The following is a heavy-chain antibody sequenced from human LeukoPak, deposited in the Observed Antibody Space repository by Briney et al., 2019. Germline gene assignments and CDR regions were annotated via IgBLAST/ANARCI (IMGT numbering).Heavy chain of an antibody. CDR2: IYYSGST. V-gene: IGHV4-59*01. J-gene: IGHJ4*02. CDR3: ARDGYSSSPTGYFDY. CDR1: GGSISSYY. D-gene: IGHD6-13*01. Sequence: SETLSLTCTVSGGSISSYYWSWIRQPPGKGLEWIGYIYYSGSTNYNPSLKSRVTISVDTSRNQFSLKLSSVTAADTAVYYCARDGYSSSPTGYFDYWGQGTLVTVSS.